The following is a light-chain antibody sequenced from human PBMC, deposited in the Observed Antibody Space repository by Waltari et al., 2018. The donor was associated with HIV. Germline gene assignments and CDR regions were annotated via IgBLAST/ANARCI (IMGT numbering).Light chain of an antibody. J-gene: IGLJ2*01. CDR1: TSDTF. Sequence: ALSQPASVSGSPGQSLTISCLGTTSDTFVSWYLLHPGKAPKLIIFEATGRPSGVSNRFTASKSGTTASLTISGLHTDDEGLYFCASHAAENTVVFAGGTELTVL. CDR3: ASHAAENTVV. V-gene: IGLV2-14*01. CDR2: EAT.